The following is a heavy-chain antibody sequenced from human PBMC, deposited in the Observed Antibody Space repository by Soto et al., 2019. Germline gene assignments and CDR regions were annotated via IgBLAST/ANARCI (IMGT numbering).Heavy chain of an antibody. CDR2: SSAYNGNT. CDR1: GYTFTSYG. V-gene: IGHV1-18*01. J-gene: IGHJ6*02. D-gene: IGHD3-10*01. Sequence: QVQLVQSGAEVKKPGASVKVSCKASGYTFTSYGISWVRQAPGQGLEWMGWSSAYNGNTNYAQKLQCRFTMTPATSTSTAYMELRSLRSDDTAVYYCASNYLYYYGSGNTNYYGMDVWGQGTTVTVSS. CDR3: ASNYLYYYGSGNTNYYGMDV.